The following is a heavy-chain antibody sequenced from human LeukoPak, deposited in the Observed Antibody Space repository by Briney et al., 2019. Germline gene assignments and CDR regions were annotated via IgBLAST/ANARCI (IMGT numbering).Heavy chain of an antibody. V-gene: IGHV4-39*07. J-gene: IGHJ3*02. D-gene: IGHD3-10*01. CDR2: IYYSGST. CDR3: ARATNTLWFGELWGDGAFDI. CDR1: GGSISSSSYY. Sequence: SETLSLTCTASGGSISSSSYYWGWIRQPPGKGLEWIGSIYYSGSTYYNPSLKSRVTISVDTSKNQFSLKLSSVTAADTAVYYCARATNTLWFGELWGDGAFDIWGQGTMVTVSS.